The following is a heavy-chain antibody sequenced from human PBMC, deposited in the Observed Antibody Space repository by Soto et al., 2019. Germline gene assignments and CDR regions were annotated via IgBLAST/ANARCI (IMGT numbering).Heavy chain of an antibody. D-gene: IGHD6-13*01. CDR3: ARVPKAAAGPFDY. Sequence: ASVKVSCKASGYTFTSYAMHWVRQAPGQRLEWMGWINAGNGNTKYSQKFQGRVTITRDTSASTAYMELSSLRSEDTAVYYCARVPKAAAGPFDYWGQGTLVTVS. CDR2: INAGNGNT. CDR1: GYTFTSYA. J-gene: IGHJ4*02. V-gene: IGHV1-3*01.